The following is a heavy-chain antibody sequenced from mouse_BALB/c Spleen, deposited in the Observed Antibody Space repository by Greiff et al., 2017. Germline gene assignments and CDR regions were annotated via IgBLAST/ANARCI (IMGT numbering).Heavy chain of an antibody. CDR3: ARRDLYGNPYYYAMDY. D-gene: IGHD2-1*01. CDR1: GYTFTSYW. J-gene: IGHJ4*01. Sequence: VKLQESGAELARPGASVKLSCKASGYTFTSYWMQWVKQRPGQGLEWIGAIYPGDGDTRYTQKFKGKATLTADKSSSTAYMQLSSLASEDSAVYYCARRDLYGNPYYYAMDYWGQGTSVTVSS. CDR2: IYPGDGDT. V-gene: IGHV1-87*01.